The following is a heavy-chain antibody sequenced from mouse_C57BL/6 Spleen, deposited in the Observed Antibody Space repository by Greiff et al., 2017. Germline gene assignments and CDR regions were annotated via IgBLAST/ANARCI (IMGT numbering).Heavy chain of an antibody. CDR1: GYTFTSSG. CDR2: IYPRSGYT. V-gene: IGHV1-81*01. CDR3: ARGSLTGNY. J-gene: IGHJ2*01. D-gene: IGHD4-1*01. Sequence: QVQLQQSGAELARPGASVKLSCKASGYTFTSSGISWVKQRTGQGLEWIGEIYPRSGYTYYNEKFKGKATLTADKSSSTAYMELRSLTSEDSAGYFCARGSLTGNYWGQGTTLTVSS.